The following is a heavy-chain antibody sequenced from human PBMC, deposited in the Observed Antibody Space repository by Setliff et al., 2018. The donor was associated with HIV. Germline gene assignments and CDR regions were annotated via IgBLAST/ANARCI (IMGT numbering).Heavy chain of an antibody. Sequence: PGGSLRLSCAASGFTFSSFAMNWVRQAPGKGLEWISYNNLDSRAIYYADSVRGRFTISRDNARDSLYLQMNSLRAEDTAVYYCVRGENYYDSSGYYLNDYWGQGTLVTVSS. D-gene: IGHD3-22*01. CDR1: GFTFSSFA. CDR3: VRGENYYDSSGYYLNDY. CDR2: NNLDSRAI. J-gene: IGHJ4*02. V-gene: IGHV3-48*04.